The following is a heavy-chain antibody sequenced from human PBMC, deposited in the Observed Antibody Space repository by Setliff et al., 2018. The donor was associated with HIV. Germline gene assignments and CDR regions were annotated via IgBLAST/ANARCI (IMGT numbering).Heavy chain of an antibody. CDR3: ARIQYSSGWYPALDY. CDR2: IYSGGST. D-gene: IGHD6-19*01. CDR1: GFTVSSNY. J-gene: IGHJ4*02. V-gene: IGHV3-66*02. Sequence: PGGSLRLSCAASGFTVSSNYMSWVRQAPGKGLEWVSLIYSGGSTYYADSVKGRFTISRDNSKNTLHLQMNSLRAGDTAIYYCARIQYSSGWYPALDYWGQGTLVTVSS.